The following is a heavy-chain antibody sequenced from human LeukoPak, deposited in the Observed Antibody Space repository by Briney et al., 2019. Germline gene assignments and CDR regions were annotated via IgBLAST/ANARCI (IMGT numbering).Heavy chain of an antibody. CDR2: IIDTGST. Sequence: SSETLSLTCVVYGESFSGYYWTWIRQPPGKGLEWIGEIIDTGSTKYNSSLKSRVTISVDTSKNEFSLNLTSVTAADTAIYYCARGLASGYPPIPFDYWGQGTLVTVSS. CDR3: ARGLASGYPPIPFDY. J-gene: IGHJ4*02. CDR1: GESFSGYY. D-gene: IGHD3-3*01. V-gene: IGHV4-34*12.